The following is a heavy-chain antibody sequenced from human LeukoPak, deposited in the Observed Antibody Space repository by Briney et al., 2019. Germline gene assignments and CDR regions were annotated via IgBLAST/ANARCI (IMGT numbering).Heavy chain of an antibody. CDR1: GYTFTSYD. V-gene: IGHV1-8*01. CDR3: ARGWVPRMNIVVVVAATRYYYYGMDV. CDR2: MNPNSGNT. Sequence: GASVKVSCKASGYTFTSYDINWVRQATGQGLEWMGWMNPNSGNTGYAQKFQGRVTMTRNTSISTAYMELSSLRSEDTAVYYCARGWVPRMNIVVVVAATRYYYYGMDVWGQGTTVTVSS. D-gene: IGHD2-15*01. J-gene: IGHJ6*02.